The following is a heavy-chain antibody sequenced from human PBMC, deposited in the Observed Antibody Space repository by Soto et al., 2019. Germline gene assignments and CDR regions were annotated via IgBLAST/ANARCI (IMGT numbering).Heavy chain of an antibody. CDR3: ARAEWRTNYYDFNGWPWSDY. CDR1: GFTFSSYG. V-gene: IGHV1-18*01. D-gene: IGHD3-22*01. CDR2: ISAYNGNT. Sequence: ASVKVSCKASGFTFSSYGISWLRQAPGQGLEWMGWISAYNGNTNYAQKFQGRVTMTTDTSTNTAYMELRSLRSDDTAVYYCARAEWRTNYYDFNGWPWSDYWGQGTLVTVSS. J-gene: IGHJ4*02.